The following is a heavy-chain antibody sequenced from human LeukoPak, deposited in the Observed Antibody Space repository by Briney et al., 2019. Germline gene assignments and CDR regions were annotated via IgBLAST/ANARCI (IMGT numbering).Heavy chain of an antibody. CDR2: ISSSSSTI. D-gene: IGHD3-22*01. V-gene: IGHV3-48*01. CDR1: GFTFSSYS. Sequence: GGSLRLSCAASGFTFSSYSMNWVRQAPGKGLEWVSYISSSSSTIYYADSVKGRFTISRDNAKNSLYLQMNSLRAEDTAVYYCARDSGYYYDSSGYYEGFDYWGQGTLVTVSS. CDR3: ARDSGYYYDSSGYYEGFDY. J-gene: IGHJ4*02.